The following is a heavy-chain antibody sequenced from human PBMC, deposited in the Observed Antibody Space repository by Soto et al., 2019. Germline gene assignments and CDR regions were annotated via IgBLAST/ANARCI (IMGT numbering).Heavy chain of an antibody. Sequence: PGGSLRLSSAASGFTFSSYWMSWVRQAPGQGLEYVSAIFYSGSGSYYADPVRGRFTVSRDNSKNMFYLQMSSLRVEDTALYFCVRCFCLGSPIFGPLEYRGQRIHVSVS. CDR1: GFTFSSYW. CDR3: VRCFCLGSPIFGPLEY. V-gene: IGHV3-64D*06. CDR2: IFYSGSGS. D-gene: IGHD3-3*01. J-gene: IGHJ4*02.